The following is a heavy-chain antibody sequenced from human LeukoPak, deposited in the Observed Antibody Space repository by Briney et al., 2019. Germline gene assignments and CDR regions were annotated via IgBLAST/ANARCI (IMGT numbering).Heavy chain of an antibody. J-gene: IGHJ3*02. V-gene: IGHV1-46*01. CDR1: GYTFTSYY. D-gene: IGHD1-26*01. Sequence: GASVKVSCKASGYTFTSYYMHWVRQAPGQGLEWMGIINPSGGSTSYAQKFQGRVTMTRDTSTSTVYMELSSLRAVDTAVYYCASKKSYRWAAFDIWGQGTMVTVSS. CDR2: INPSGGST. CDR3: ASKKSYRWAAFDI.